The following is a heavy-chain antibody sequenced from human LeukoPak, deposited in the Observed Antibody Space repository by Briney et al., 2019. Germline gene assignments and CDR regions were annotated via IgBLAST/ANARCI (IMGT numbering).Heavy chain of an antibody. Sequence: GGSLRLSCAASGFTFSSYWMHWVRQAPGKGLVWVSCINSDGSSTSYADSVKGRFTISRDNAKNTLYLQMNSLRAEDTAVYYCARVPSLEGGRDYWGQGTLVTVSS. J-gene: IGHJ4*02. CDR3: ARVPSLEGGRDY. V-gene: IGHV3-74*01. CDR2: INSDGSST. D-gene: IGHD1-1*01. CDR1: GFTFSSYW.